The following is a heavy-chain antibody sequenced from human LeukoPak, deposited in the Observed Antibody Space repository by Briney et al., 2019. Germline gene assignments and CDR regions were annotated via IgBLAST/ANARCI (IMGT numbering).Heavy chain of an antibody. Sequence: ASVKVSCKASGYTFTGYYIHWVRQAPGQGLEWMGWINPNSGGTNYAQKFQGRVTMTRDTSISTAYMELSRLRSDDTAVYYCARVPMIVVVRAYYFDYWGQGTLVTVSS. CDR3: ARVPMIVVVRAYYFDY. D-gene: IGHD3-22*01. CDR2: INPNSGGT. J-gene: IGHJ4*02. V-gene: IGHV1-2*02. CDR1: GYTFTGYY.